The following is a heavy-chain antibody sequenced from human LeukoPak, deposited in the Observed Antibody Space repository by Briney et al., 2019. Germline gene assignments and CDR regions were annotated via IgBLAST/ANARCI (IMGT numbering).Heavy chain of an antibody. V-gene: IGHV3-30*02. CDR1: GFPFSTYV. CDR3: AKARSNYDFCSGIDS. Sequence: GGSLRLSCVASGFPFSTYVMHWVRQSPGKGLEWVAFVRYDGSNKYYADSVRGRFTISRDNSRNTLYLQINSLRPEDTAVYYCAKARSNYDFCSGIDSLGQGTLVTVSS. D-gene: IGHD3-3*01. J-gene: IGHJ4*02. CDR2: VRYDGSNK.